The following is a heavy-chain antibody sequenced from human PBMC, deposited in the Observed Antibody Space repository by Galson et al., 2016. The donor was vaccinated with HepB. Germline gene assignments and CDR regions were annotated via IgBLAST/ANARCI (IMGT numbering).Heavy chain of an antibody. J-gene: IGHJ4*02. CDR2: ISGSGGST. D-gene: IGHD3-16*02. V-gene: IGHV3-23*01. Sequence: SLRLSCAGSGFTFSNHYMHWVRQAPGKGLDWVSGISGSGGSTHYADSVKGRFTISRDNSKNTLYLQMNSLRVEDTAVYYCAKDYVWGSYLLTHFDSWGQGTLVTVSS. CDR3: AKDYVWGSYLLTHFDS. CDR1: GFTFSNHY.